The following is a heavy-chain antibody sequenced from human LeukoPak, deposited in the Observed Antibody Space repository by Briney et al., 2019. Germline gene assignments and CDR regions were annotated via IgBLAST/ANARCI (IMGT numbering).Heavy chain of an antibody. D-gene: IGHD3-10*01. J-gene: IGHJ4*02. CDR2: ISYDGSNK. V-gene: IGHV3-30-3*01. CDR3: ARAMVRGVMPY. Sequence: GGSLRLSCAASGFTFSTYAMSWVRQAPGKGLEWVAVISYDGSNKYYADSVKGRFTISRDNSKNTLYLQMNSLRAEDTAVYYCARAMVRGVMPYWGQGTLVTVSS. CDR1: GFTFSTYA.